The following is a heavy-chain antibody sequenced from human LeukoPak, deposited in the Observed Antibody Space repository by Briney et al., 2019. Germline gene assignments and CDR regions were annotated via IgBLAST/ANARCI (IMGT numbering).Heavy chain of an antibody. D-gene: IGHD3-3*01. Sequence: PGGSLRLSCAASGFIFNSYGMHWVRQAPGKGLEWVAFIRYDGSNKYYADSVKGRFTISRDNAKNSLYLQMNSLRAEDTAVYYCARDVWDFWSGTPDYWGQGTLVTVSS. V-gene: IGHV3-30*02. CDR3: ARDVWDFWSGTPDY. CDR1: GFIFNSYG. J-gene: IGHJ4*02. CDR2: IRYDGSNK.